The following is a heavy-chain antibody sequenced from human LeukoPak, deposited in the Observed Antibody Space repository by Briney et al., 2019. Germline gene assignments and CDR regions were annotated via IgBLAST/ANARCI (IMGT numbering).Heavy chain of an antibody. CDR3: AKRGVVVRVILVGFHKEAYYFDS. D-gene: IGHD3-10*01. CDR1: GIALSNYG. Sequence: GSLRLSCAVSGIALSNYGMTWVRQAPGKGLEWVAGICDSGGRTKYADSVKGRFTISRDNPKNTLYLQMNSLRAEDTAVYFCAKRGVVVRVILVGFHKEAYYFDSWGQGALVTVSS. J-gene: IGHJ4*02. V-gene: IGHV3-23*01. CDR2: ICDSGGRT.